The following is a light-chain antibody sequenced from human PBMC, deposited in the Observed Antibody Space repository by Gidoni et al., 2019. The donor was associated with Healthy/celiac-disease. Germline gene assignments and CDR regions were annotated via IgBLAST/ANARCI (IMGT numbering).Light chain of an antibody. CDR2: GNT. V-gene: IGLV1-40*01. Sequence: QSVLTQPPSVSGAPGQRVTISCTGSRSNIGAGHDVHWYQQLPGTAPKFLIYGNTKRPSGVPDRFSGSKSGTSASLVITGLQAEDEADYYCQSYDSSLSGVVFGGRTKLTVL. J-gene: IGLJ2*01. CDR3: QSYDSSLSGVV. CDR1: RSNIGAGHD.